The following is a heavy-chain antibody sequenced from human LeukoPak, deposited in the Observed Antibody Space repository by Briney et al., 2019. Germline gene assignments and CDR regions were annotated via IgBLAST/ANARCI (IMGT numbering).Heavy chain of an antibody. J-gene: IGHJ6*03. CDR3: AVCTAINYYYYYMDV. CDR2: IRSSSSTI. D-gene: IGHD5-18*01. CDR1: GFTFSTYS. V-gene: IGHV3-48*04. Sequence: GGSLRLSCAASGFTFSTYSMNWVRQAPGKGLEWVSYIRSSSSTISYADSVKGRFTISRDNAKNSLYLQMNSLRAEDTAVYYCAVCTAINYYYYYMDVWGKGTTVTISS.